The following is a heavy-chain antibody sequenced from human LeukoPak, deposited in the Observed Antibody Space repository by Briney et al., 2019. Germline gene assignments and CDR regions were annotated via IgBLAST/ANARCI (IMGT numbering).Heavy chain of an antibody. CDR1: GGSISSGSYY. CDR2: TYHSVNT. D-gene: IGHD4-17*01. Sequence: PSQTLSLTCTVSGGSISSGSYYWGWIRQPPGKGLEWIVTTYHSVNTYYNPSLKSRVTISIDTSKNQLSLKMTSVTAADTAIYYCARGDYGDYEGMFDPWGQGTLVTVSS. V-gene: IGHV4-39*07. CDR3: ARGDYGDYEGMFDP. J-gene: IGHJ5*02.